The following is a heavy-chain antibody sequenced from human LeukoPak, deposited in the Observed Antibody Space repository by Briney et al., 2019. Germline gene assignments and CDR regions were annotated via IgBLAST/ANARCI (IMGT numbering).Heavy chain of an antibody. CDR3: TSGDNWFDP. J-gene: IGHJ5*02. Sequence: SETLSLTCSVSGGSISSYYWSWIRQSPGKGLEWIGNIYYSGGTNYNPSLKSRVTISVDTSKNQFSLKVMYVTAADTAVYYCTSGDNWFDPWGQGTLVTVSS. CDR1: GGSISSYY. V-gene: IGHV4-59*01. D-gene: IGHD2-15*01. CDR2: IYYSGGT.